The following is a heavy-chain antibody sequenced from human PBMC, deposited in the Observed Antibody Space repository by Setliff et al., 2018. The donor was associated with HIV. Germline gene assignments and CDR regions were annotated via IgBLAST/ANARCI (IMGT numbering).Heavy chain of an antibody. D-gene: IGHD3-10*01. Sequence: NPSETLSLTCAVSGYSISNGYYWGWIRQPPGKGLEWIGDIYHSGNAYFHPSLKSRVTISVDTSKNQFSLNLTSVTAADTAVCYCARFMRGIIIRDYYYGMDVWGQGTTVTVSS. J-gene: IGHJ6*02. CDR3: ARFMRGIIIRDYYYGMDV. V-gene: IGHV4-38-2*01. CDR2: IYHSGNA. CDR1: GYSISNGYY.